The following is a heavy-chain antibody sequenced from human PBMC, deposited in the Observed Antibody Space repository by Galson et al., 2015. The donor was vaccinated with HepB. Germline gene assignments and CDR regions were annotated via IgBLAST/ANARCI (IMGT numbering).Heavy chain of an antibody. J-gene: IGHJ6*03. CDR3: ARVGCSSTSCYYYYYMDV. D-gene: IGHD2-2*01. CDR1: GGLISSYF. CDR2: IYYSGST. Sequence: LSQTCTVSGGLISSYFWRWIRQPPGKGLEWIGYIYYSGSTNYNPSLKSRVTIQVDTSKNQFSLKLSSVTAADTAVYYCARVGCSSTSCYYYYYMDVWGKGTTVTVSS. V-gene: IGHV4-59*01.